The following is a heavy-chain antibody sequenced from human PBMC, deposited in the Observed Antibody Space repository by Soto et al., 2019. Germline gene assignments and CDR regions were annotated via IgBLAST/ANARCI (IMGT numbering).Heavy chain of an antibody. J-gene: IGHJ6*02. CDR2: IYYSGST. CDR1: GDSISSYY. V-gene: IGHV4-59*01. CDR3: ARDGGRYYDMDV. D-gene: IGHD3-3*01. Sequence: PSETLSLTCTVSGDSISSYYWSWIRQSPGKGLEWIGNIYYSGSTSYNPSLKSRLTVSVDTSKNQFSLKLSSVTAADTAVYYCARDGGRYYDMDVWGQGTTVTVSS.